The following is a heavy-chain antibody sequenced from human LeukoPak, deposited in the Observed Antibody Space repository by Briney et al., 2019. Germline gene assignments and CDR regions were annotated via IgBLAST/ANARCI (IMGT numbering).Heavy chain of an antibody. CDR2: MSHSGST. CDR3: ARQWSTLSGSYYNVDFDY. CDR1: GYSISSGYH. D-gene: IGHD3-10*01. Sequence: SETLSLTCGVSGYSISSGYHWGWIRQPTGKGLEWIGSMSHSGSTYYNPSLKSRVTISVDTSKNQFSLKLSSVTAADTAVYYCARQWSTLSGSYYNVDFDYWGQGTLVTVSS. V-gene: IGHV4-38-2*01. J-gene: IGHJ4*02.